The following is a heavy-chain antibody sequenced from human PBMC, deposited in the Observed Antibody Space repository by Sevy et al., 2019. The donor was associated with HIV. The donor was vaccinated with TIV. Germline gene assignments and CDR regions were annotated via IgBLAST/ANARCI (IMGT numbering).Heavy chain of an antibody. D-gene: IGHD3-10*01. J-gene: IGHJ4*02. CDR3: TSHRLSMFRGIIMAHYFDY. Sequence: GGSLRLSCAASGFTFSGSAIHWVRQASGKGLEWVGRIRSKSNSHATAYAASVKGRFTISRDDSKNTAYLQMNSLKTEDTAVYYCTSHRLSMFRGIIMAHYFDYWGPGTLVTVSS. CDR1: GFTFSGSA. V-gene: IGHV3-73*01. CDR2: IRSKSNSHAT.